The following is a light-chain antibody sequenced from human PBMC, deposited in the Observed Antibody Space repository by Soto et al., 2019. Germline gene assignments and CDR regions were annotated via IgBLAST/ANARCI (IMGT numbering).Light chain of an antibody. CDR2: VAS. CDR1: QTVDRN. V-gene: IGKV3-15*01. J-gene: IGKJ1*01. Sequence: EIVLTQSPSTLSVSTGESATLSCRASQTVDRNIAWYQQKPGQAPRLLIYVASTRATDVPARFSGSGSGTEFTLTISTLQSEDSAVYYCQQFSNWTPWTFGQGTKVDIK. CDR3: QQFSNWTPWT.